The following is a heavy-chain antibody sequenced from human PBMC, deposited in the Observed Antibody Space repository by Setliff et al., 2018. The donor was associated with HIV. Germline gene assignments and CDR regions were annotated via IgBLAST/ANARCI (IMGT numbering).Heavy chain of an antibody. Sequence: SQTLSLTCAISGDFVSSDRAAWNWIRQSPSRGLEWLGRTYYKSRWNYDYAASVESRITITSDTSKNQLSLHLTSVTPEDTAVYYCARVFRNLPDYWGQGTLVTVSS. V-gene: IGHV6-1*01. D-gene: IGHD1-1*01. CDR3: ARVFRNLPDY. CDR2: TYYKSRWNY. J-gene: IGHJ4*02. CDR1: GDFVSSDRAA.